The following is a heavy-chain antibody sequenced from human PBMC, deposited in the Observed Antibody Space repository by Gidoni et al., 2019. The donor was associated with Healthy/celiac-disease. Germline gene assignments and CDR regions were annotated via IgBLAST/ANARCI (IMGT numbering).Heavy chain of an antibody. J-gene: IGHJ4*02. CDR1: GFTFSSYS. V-gene: IGHV3-21*01. CDR3: AREGKADYYDSSGYYSFDY. Sequence: EVQLVESGGGLVKPGGSLRLSCAASGFTFSSYSMNWVRQAPGKGLEWVSSISSSSSYIYYADSVKGRFTISRDNAKNSLYLQMNSLRAEDTAVYYCAREGKADYYDSSGYYSFDYWGQGTLVTVSS. CDR2: ISSSSSYI. D-gene: IGHD3-22*01.